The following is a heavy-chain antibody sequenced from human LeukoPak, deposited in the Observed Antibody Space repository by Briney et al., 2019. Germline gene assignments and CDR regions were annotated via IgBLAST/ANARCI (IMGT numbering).Heavy chain of an antibody. J-gene: IGHJ4*02. V-gene: IGHV4-4*02. CDR2: IYHSGST. Sequence: SETLSLTCAVSGGSISSSNWWSWVRQPPGKGLEWIGQIYHSGSTNYNPSLKSRVAMSIDKSKNQFSLNVNSVTAADTAVYYCARESSGSYLVDYWGQGTLVTVSS. CDR1: GGSISSSNW. D-gene: IGHD1-26*01. CDR3: ARESSGSYLVDY.